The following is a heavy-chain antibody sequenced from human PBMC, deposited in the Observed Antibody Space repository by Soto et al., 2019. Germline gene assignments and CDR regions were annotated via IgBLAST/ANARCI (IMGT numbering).Heavy chain of an antibody. D-gene: IGHD3-3*01. V-gene: IGHV3-23*01. CDR1: GFTFSSYA. J-gene: IGHJ4*02. Sequence: EVQLLESGGGLVQPGGSLRLSCAASGFTFSSYAMSWVRQAPGKGLEWVSAISGSGGSTYYADSVKGRFTISRDNSKNTVYLQMNSLRVEDTAVYYCASTWSGYYYFDSWGQGTLVTVSS. CDR2: ISGSGGST. CDR3: ASTWSGYYYFDS.